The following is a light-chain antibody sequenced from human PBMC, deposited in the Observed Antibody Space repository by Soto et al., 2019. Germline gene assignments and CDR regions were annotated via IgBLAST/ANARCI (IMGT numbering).Light chain of an antibody. J-gene: IGKJ1*01. CDR2: DAS. CDR1: QSVTNY. Sequence: EIVLTQSPAILSLYPLEIATLSCRASQSVTNYLDWYQQKPGRAPRLLIYDASKRATGIPARFSGSGSGTEFALTISSLQSEDFAVYHCQQYNDWPRTFGQGTKVDIK. V-gene: IGKV3-11*01. CDR3: QQYNDWPRT.